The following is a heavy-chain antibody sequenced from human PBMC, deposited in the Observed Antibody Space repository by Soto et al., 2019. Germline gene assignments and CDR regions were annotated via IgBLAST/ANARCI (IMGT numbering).Heavy chain of an antibody. D-gene: IGHD2-2*01. Sequence: ASVKVSCKASGGTFSSYAISWVRQAPGQGLEWMGGIIPIFGTANYAQKFQGRVTITADKSTSTAYMELSSLRSEDTPVYYCARRYCSSTSCYSLTYYYGMDVWGQGTTVTVSS. CDR3: ARRYCSSTSCYSLTYYYGMDV. J-gene: IGHJ6*02. CDR1: GGTFSSYA. V-gene: IGHV1-69*06. CDR2: IIPIFGTA.